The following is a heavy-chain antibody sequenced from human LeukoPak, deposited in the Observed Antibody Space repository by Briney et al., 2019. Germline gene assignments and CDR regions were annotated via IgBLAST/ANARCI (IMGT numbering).Heavy chain of an antibody. V-gene: IGHV4-59*01. D-gene: IGHD6-13*01. Sequence: PSETLSLTCTVSGGSISSYYWSWIRQPPGKGLEWIGYIYYSGSTNYSPSLKSRVTISVDTSKNQFSLKLSSVTAADTAVYYCARGGLAAAGTDFDYWGQGTLVTVSS. CDR1: GGSISSYY. J-gene: IGHJ4*02. CDR3: ARGGLAAAGTDFDY. CDR2: IYYSGST.